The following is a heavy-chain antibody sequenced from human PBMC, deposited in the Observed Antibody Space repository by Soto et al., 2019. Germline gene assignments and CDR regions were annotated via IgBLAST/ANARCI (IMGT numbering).Heavy chain of an antibody. CDR3: ARDLAAGDL. V-gene: IGHV1-46*01. CDR2: INPMGGST. Sequence: QEQLVQSGAEVKEPGASVKVSCKASGYTFINYYIHCVRQAPGQGLEWMAIINPMGGSTNYAQECQGRVTLTSDTSTSTVYMELSSLRFEDTALFYCARDLAAGDLWGQGTLVTVSS. D-gene: IGHD6-13*01. CDR1: GYTFINYY. J-gene: IGHJ5*02.